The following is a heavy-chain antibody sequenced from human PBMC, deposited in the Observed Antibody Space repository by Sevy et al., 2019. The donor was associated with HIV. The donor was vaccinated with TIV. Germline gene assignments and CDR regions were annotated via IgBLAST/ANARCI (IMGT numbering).Heavy chain of an antibody. Sequence: GGSLRLSCVASGLTFNIYPLNWVRQAPGKGLEWVAVWSFDASFKYYADFVKGRLTSSRDHSKDTVFLQMDSLRGEDKSKEYCTTGGHGATFGYWGQGAQVTVSS. V-gene: IGHV3-30*04. CDR3: TTGGHGATFGY. D-gene: IGHD1-26*01. CDR1: GLTFNIYP. J-gene: IGHJ4*02. CDR2: WSFDASFK.